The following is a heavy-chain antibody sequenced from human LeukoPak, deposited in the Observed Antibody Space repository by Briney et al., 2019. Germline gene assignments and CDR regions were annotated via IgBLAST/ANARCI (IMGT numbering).Heavy chain of an antibody. D-gene: IGHD6-13*01. CDR1: GGSISSYY. CDR2: IYTSGST. Sequence: HPSETLSLTCTVSGGSISSYYWSWIRQPPGKGLEWIGRIYTSGSTNYNPSLKSRVTMSVDTSKNQFSLKLSSVTAADTAVYYCARDNGSSWGYYYYYYGMDVWGQGTTVTVSS. J-gene: IGHJ6*02. CDR3: ARDNGSSWGYYYYYYGMDV. V-gene: IGHV4-4*07.